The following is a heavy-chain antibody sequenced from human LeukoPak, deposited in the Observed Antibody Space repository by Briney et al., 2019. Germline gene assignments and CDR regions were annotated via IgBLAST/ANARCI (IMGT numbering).Heavy chain of an antibody. CDR3: ATRSVVGR. CDR2: ISGSLDST. D-gene: IGHD1-26*01. V-gene: IGHV3-23*01. Sequence: GGSLRLSCATPGFTLSSYGTSWVRQAPGKGLEWVSSISGSLDSTYYADSVKGRFTISRDNSKNTLYLEMNNLKAEDTAIYYCATRSVVGRGGQGTLVIVSS. J-gene: IGHJ4*02. CDR1: GFTLSSYG.